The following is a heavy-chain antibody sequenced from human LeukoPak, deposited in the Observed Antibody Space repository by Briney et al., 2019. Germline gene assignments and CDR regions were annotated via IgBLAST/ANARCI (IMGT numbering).Heavy chain of an antibody. CDR2: IWYDGSNK. Sequence: GGSLRLSCAASGFTFSSYGMHWVRQAPGKGLEWVAVIWYDGSNKYYADSVKGRFTISRDNSKNTLYLQMNSLRAEDTAVYYCAREYSNYYFDYWGQGTLVTVSS. CDR3: AREYSNYYFDY. V-gene: IGHV3-33*01. J-gene: IGHJ4*02. D-gene: IGHD4-4*01. CDR1: GFTFSSYG.